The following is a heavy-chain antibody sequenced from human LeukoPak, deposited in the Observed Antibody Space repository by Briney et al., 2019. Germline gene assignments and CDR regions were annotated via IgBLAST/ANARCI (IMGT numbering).Heavy chain of an antibody. CDR2: INHSGST. CDR3: ARVRSSGWYPFDY. V-gene: IGHV4-34*01. CDR1: GGSFSGYY. D-gene: IGHD6-19*01. Sequence: PSETLSLTCAVYGGSFSGYYWTWIRQPPGKGLEWIGEINHSGSTNYNPSLKSRVTISIDTSKNQFSLNLSSVTAADTAVYYCARVRSSGWYPFDYWGQGTLVTVSS. J-gene: IGHJ4*02.